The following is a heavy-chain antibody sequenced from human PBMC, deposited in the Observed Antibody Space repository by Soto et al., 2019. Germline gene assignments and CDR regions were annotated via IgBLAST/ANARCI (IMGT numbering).Heavy chain of an antibody. D-gene: IGHD2-21*02. Sequence: QVQLVESGGGVVPPGRSLRLSCAASGFTFSSYAMHWVRQAPGKGLEWVAVISYDGSNKYYADSVKGRFTISRDNSKNTLYLQMNSLRAEDTAVYYCARDSDSWPFDIWGQGTMVTVSS. V-gene: IGHV3-30-3*01. J-gene: IGHJ3*02. CDR1: GFTFSSYA. CDR2: ISYDGSNK. CDR3: ARDSDSWPFDI.